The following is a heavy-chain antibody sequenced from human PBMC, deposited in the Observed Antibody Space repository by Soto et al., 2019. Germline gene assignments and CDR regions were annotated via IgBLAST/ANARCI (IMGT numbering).Heavy chain of an antibody. CDR1: GSTFSNFA. D-gene: IGHD2-15*01. Sequence: EVQLLESGGGLVQPGGSLRLSCAASGSTFSNFAMTWVRLAPGEGLEWVSSISGSGGYTYYADSVKGRFTISRDDSKNNLYLQMNSPRAEDTAVYYCAQPVATWSSSLFYSYGLGVWGQGTTVTVSS. CDR3: AQPVATWSSSLFYSYGLGV. V-gene: IGHV3-23*01. CDR2: ISGSGGYT. J-gene: IGHJ6*02.